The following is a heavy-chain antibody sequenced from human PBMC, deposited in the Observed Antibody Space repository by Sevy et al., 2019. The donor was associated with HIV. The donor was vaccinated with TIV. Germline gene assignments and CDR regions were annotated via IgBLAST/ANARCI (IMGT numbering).Heavy chain of an antibody. D-gene: IGHD3-16*01. CDR2: IYYSGST. J-gene: IGHJ4*02. Sequence: SETRSLTCTVSGGSISSYYWSWIRQPPGKGLEWIGYIYYSGSTNYNPSLKSRVTISVDTSKNQFSLKLSSVTAADTAVYYCARDRGGRGCLVDYWGQGTLVTVSS. V-gene: IGHV4-59*01. CDR1: GGSISSYY. CDR3: ARDRGGRGCLVDY.